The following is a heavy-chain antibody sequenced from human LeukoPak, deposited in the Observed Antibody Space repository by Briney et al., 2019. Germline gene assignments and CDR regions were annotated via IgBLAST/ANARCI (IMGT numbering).Heavy chain of an antibody. CDR3: ARGKFRLSDSWFDP. J-gene: IGHJ5*02. D-gene: IGHD3-16*01. Sequence: SLKLSCKTSRDTFTSYGISCVRHAPGQGLEWMGWISAYNGNTNCAQKRQGRVTMTTDTSTSTAYMELRSLRSDDTAVYYCARGKFRLSDSWFDPWGQGTLVTVSS. CDR2: ISAYNGNT. V-gene: IGHV1-18*01. CDR1: RDTFTSYG.